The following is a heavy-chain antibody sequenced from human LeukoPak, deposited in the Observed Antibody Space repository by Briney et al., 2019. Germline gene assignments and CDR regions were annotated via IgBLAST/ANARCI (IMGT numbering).Heavy chain of an antibody. CDR1: GFTFSSYW. V-gene: IGHV3-74*01. Sequence: PGGSLRLSCAGSGFTFSSYWMHWVRQAPGKGLVWVSRINSDGSSTSYADSVKGRFTISRDNAKNTLYLQMNSLRAEDTAVYYCARAPRPRYSYLYYFDYWGQGTLVTVSS. D-gene: IGHD5-18*01. CDR2: INSDGSST. J-gene: IGHJ4*02. CDR3: ARAPRPRYSYLYYFDY.